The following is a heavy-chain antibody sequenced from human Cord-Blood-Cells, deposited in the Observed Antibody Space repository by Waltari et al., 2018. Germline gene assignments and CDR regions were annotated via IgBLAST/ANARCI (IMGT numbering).Heavy chain of an antibody. V-gene: IGHV4-59*01. CDR2: LYYSGST. CDR3: ASSVTGDAFDI. CDR1: GGSIRSYI. D-gene: IGHD7-27*01. J-gene: IGHJ3*02. Sequence: QVQMQESGHGLVNPSETLSLTCTVSGGSIRSYIWTSIRQPPGKGLEWIGYLYYSGSTNYNPSLKSRVTISVDTSKNQFSLKLSSVTAADTAVYYCASSVTGDAFDIWGQGTMVTVSS.